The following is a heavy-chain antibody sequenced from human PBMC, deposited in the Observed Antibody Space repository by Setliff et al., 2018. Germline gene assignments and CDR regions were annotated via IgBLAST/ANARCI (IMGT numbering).Heavy chain of an antibody. CDR2: MSNDGSDK. CDR3: ARDPRRLDY. CDR1: GVTFSRHA. Sequence: PGGSLRLSCAASGVTFSRHAMHWVRQAPGKGLEWVAGMSNDGSDKNYADSVKGGFTISRDNSKNTLYLQMNSLRAEDTAVYYCARDPRRLDYWGQGTLVTVSS. J-gene: IGHJ4*02. V-gene: IGHV3-30*01.